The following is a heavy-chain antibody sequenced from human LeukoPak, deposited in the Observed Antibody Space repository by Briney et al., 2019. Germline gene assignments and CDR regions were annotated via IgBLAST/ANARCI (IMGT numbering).Heavy chain of an antibody. V-gene: IGHV3-23*01. CDR1: GFTFSSYA. J-gene: IGHJ4*02. CDR2: ISGSGGST. D-gene: IGHD5-18*01. CDR3: AKTWIHLELDY. Sequence: GGSLRHSCAASGFTFSSYAMSGVGQPPGKGLEWVSAISGSGGSTYYADPVKGRFTISRDNSKNTLYLQMNSLRAEDTAVYYCAKTWIHLELDYWGQGTLVTVSS.